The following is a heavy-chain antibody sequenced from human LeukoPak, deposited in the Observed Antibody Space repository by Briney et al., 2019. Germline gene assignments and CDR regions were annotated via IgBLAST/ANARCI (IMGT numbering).Heavy chain of an antibody. Sequence: GGSLRLSCAASGFTFSSYSMNWVRQAPGKGLEWLSKISSSGSTIYYADSIKGRFTISRDNAEDSLYLEMNSLRVEDTAVYYCARVRQYGSGSYSATFDPWDQGTLVTVSS. V-gene: IGHV3-48*01. CDR3: ARVRQYGSGSYSATFDP. CDR1: GFTFSSYS. J-gene: IGHJ5*02. D-gene: IGHD3-10*01. CDR2: ISSSGSTI.